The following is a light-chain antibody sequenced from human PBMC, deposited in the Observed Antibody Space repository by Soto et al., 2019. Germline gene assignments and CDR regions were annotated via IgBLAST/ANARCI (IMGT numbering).Light chain of an antibody. CDR2: RLS. CDR3: MQGTHRPPLT. J-gene: IGKJ1*01. Sequence: DVVLTQSPLSLTVTLGQPACISCRSSQSLLHTDGNTFLYWFQQRPGQSPRRLIYRLSNLGSGVPDTLRGSGSRPNFSREISSVEAEYVDTYYCMQGTHRPPLTFGQGTKVEIK. V-gene: IGKV2-30*02. CDR1: QSLLHTDGNTF.